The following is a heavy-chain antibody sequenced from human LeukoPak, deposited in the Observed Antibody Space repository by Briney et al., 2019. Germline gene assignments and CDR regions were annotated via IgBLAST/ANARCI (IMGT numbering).Heavy chain of an antibody. D-gene: IGHD4-11*01. V-gene: IGHV4-59*01. CDR2: IYYSGST. CDR1: GFTFSSYA. CDR3: AREGVTKYYFDY. Sequence: GSLRLSCAASGFTFSSYAMSWVRQAPGKGLEWIGYIYYSGSTDYNPSLKSRVTISVDTSENQFSLKLSSVTAADTAVYYCAREGVTKYYFDYWGQGTLVTVSS. J-gene: IGHJ4*02.